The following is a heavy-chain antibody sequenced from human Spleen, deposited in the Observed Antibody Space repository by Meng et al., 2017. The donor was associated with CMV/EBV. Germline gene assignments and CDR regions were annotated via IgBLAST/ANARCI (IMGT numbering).Heavy chain of an antibody. CDR2: ISWDGGST. Sequence: GESLKISCAASGFTFDDYTMHWVRQAPGKGLEWVSLISWDGGSTYYADSVKGRFTISRDNSKNPLYLQMNSLRTEDTALYYCAKDGVGGSSSYFDYWGQGTLVTVSS. D-gene: IGHD6-13*01. CDR3: AKDGVGGSSSYFDY. J-gene: IGHJ4*02. V-gene: IGHV3-43*01. CDR1: GFTFDDYT.